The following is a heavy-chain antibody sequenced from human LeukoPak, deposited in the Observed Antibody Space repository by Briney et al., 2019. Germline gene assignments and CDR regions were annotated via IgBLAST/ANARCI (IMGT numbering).Heavy chain of an antibody. CDR3: VREIGTYFDY. CDR1: GFRFSDSY. D-gene: IGHD1-26*01. CDR2: LSTRSNSK. Sequence: PGGSLRLSCAAYGFRFSDSYMAWVRQAPGKGLEWISNLSTRSNSKAYADSAKGRFVVSRDNGNNSLYLHMTSLGVADTAVYFCVREIGTYFDYWGQGALVTVSS. J-gene: IGHJ4*02. V-gene: IGHV3-11*01.